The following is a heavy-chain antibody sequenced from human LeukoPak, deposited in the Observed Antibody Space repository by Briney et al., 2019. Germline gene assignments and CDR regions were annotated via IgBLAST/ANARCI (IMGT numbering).Heavy chain of an antibody. CDR1: GYSISSDYY. Sequence: PSETLSLTCTVSGYSISSDYYWGWIRQPPGKGLEWIGNMHHSGYTSYNPSLKSRVTISVDTSKNQFSLKLSSVTAADTAVYYCARAGATVVTASNWFDPWGQGTLVTVSS. J-gene: IGHJ5*02. V-gene: IGHV4-38-2*02. CDR3: ARAGATVVTASNWFDP. CDR2: MHHSGYT. D-gene: IGHD2-21*02.